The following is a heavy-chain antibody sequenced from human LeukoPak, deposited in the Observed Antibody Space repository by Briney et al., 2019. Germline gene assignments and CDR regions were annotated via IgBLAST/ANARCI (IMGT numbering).Heavy chain of an antibody. CDR2: IGGDGVAT. CDR1: TFTFAHYA. D-gene: IGHD2-8*01. V-gene: IGHV3-23*01. CDR3: TKDHFSANGVYDAFDV. J-gene: IGHJ3*01. Sequence: GGSLRLSCKASTFTFAHYAMSWVRQAPGRGLEWVSVIGGDGVATFYADSVKGRFTISRDNSKDTLYLQMHSLRAEDTAVYYCTKDHFSANGVYDAFDVWGRGTMVTVSS.